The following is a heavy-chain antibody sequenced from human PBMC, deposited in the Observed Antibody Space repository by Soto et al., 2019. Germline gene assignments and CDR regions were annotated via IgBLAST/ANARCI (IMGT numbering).Heavy chain of an antibody. CDR3: AKDEGYCTGGSCYHGVDY. D-gene: IGHD2-15*01. CDR1: GFTFSSYG. Sequence: AGGSLRLSCAASGFTFSSYGMHWVRQAPGKGLEWVAVISYDGSNKYYADSVKGRFTISRDNSKNTLYLQMNSLRAEDTAVYYCAKDEGYCTGGSCYHGVDYWGQGTLVTVYS. J-gene: IGHJ4*02. CDR2: ISYDGSNK. V-gene: IGHV3-30*18.